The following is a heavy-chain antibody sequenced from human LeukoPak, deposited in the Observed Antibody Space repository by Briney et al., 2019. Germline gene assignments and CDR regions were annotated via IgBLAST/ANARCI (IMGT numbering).Heavy chain of an antibody. Sequence: ASVKVSCKASGYTFTGYYMHWVRQAPEQGLEWMGWINPNTGGTNYAQKFQGRVTMTRDTSISTAYMELSRLRSDDTAVYYCATFAGEHQAPFDYWGQGTLVTVSS. D-gene: IGHD1-26*01. V-gene: IGHV1-2*02. CDR1: GYTFTGYY. CDR3: ATFAGEHQAPFDY. CDR2: INPNTGGT. J-gene: IGHJ4*02.